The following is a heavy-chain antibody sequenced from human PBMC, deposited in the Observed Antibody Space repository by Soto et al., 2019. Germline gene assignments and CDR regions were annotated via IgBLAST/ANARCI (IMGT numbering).Heavy chain of an antibody. J-gene: IGHJ6*02. Sequence: GSLRLSCAASGFTFSSYSMNWVRQAPGKGLEWVSSISSSSSYIYYADSVKGRFTISRDNAKNSLYLQMNSLRAEDTAVYYCARELGYYYYYCIDVWGQGTTVTVSS. V-gene: IGHV3-21*01. CDR2: ISSSSSYI. CDR1: GFTFSSYS. D-gene: IGHD3-16*01. CDR3: ARELGYYYYYCIDV.